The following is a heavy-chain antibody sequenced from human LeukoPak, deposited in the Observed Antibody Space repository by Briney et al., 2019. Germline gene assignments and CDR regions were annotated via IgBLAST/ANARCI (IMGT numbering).Heavy chain of an antibody. V-gene: IGHV4-34*01. J-gene: IGHJ4*02. D-gene: IGHD3-9*01. CDR3: ARGGSSYYDILTGHRSPVSPENTDY. CDR2: INHSGSN. Sequence: PSETLSLTCAVYGGSFSGYYWTWIRQPPGKGLEWIGEINHSGSNNYNPSLKSRVTISVDTSKNQFSLKLSSVTAADTAVYYCARGGSSYYDILTGHRSPVSPENTDYWGQGTLVTVSS. CDR1: GGSFSGYY.